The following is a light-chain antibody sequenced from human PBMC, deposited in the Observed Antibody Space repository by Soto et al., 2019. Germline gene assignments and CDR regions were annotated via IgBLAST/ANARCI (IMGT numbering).Light chain of an antibody. Sequence: EIVLTQSPVTLSLSPGEGATLSCKASQSVSSNLAWYQQKPDQAPRLLIYGASTRATGIPARFSGSGSETEFTLTVSRLQPEYFAVYYCRQYTGSPHTFGGATKV. CDR1: QSVSSN. J-gene: IGKJ4*02. CDR2: GAS. CDR3: RQYTGSPHT. V-gene: IGKV3-15*01.